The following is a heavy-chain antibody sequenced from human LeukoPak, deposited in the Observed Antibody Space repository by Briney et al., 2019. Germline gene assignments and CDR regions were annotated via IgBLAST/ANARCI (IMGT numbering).Heavy chain of an antibody. J-gene: IGHJ4*02. D-gene: IGHD2-15*01. Sequence: PGGSLRLSCAASGFTFSSYWMTWVRQAPGKGLEWVANIKQDGREKYYVDSVKGRFTISRDNAKNSLYLQMNSLRAEDTAVYYCARDLLYCSGGSCYQGTFDYWGQGTLVTVSS. CDR3: ARDLLYCSGGSCYQGTFDY. CDR1: GFTFSSYW. V-gene: IGHV3-7*01. CDR2: IKQDGREK.